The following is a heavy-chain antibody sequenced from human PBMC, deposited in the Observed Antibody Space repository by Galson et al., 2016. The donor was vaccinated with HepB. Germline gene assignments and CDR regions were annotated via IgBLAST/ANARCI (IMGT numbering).Heavy chain of an antibody. V-gene: IGHV3-23*01. J-gene: IGHJ5*02. CDR3: ESVGYTKGWFDP. CDR2: INSRGNST. CDR1: GFTLTDYP. D-gene: IGHD6-13*01. Sequence: SLRLSCAASGFTLTDYPMSWVRQAPGKGLEWVSVINSRGNSTYYADSVKGRFDISRDTSKNTLILQMNNLRDDDTAVYCCESVGYTKGWFDPWGQGTHVTVSS.